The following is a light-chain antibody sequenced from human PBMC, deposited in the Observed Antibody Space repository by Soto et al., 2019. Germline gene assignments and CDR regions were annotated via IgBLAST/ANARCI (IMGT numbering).Light chain of an antibody. CDR3: QHYGMSLGCT. CDR2: GAS. V-gene: IGKV3-20*01. J-gene: IGKJ2*02. Sequence: EIVLTQSPGTLSLSPGERATLSCRASQSVSSSYLAWYQQKPGQAPRLLIYGASNRATGVPGRFSGSESGTDFTLTIDRLEPEDFAVYYCQHYGMSLGCTFGQGTKLEIK. CDR1: QSVSSSY.